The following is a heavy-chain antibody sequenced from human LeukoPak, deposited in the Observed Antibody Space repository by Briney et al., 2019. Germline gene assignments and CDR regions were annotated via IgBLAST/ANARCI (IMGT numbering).Heavy chain of an antibody. Sequence: RTGGSLRLSCAASGFAFSNSAMSWVRQAPGKGLEWVSTLSGSGITTYYADSVKGRFTISTNNSKNTLYLQMNSLRAEDTAVYYCAKGIYSSGWSYFDYWGHGTLVTVSS. D-gene: IGHD6-19*01. CDR2: LSGSGITT. CDR1: GFAFSNSA. J-gene: IGHJ4*01. V-gene: IGHV3-23*01. CDR3: AKGIYSSGWSYFDY.